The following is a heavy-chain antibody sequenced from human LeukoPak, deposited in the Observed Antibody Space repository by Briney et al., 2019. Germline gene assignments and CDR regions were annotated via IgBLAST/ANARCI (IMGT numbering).Heavy chain of an antibody. J-gene: IGHJ5*02. CDR3: ARWPIHLGYCSGSSCHKWFDP. D-gene: IGHD2-15*01. V-gene: IGHV4-59*08. CDR1: GGSISDYY. CDR2: IHHSGTT. Sequence: SETLSLTCNVYGGSISDYYWNWIRQPPAKGLEWIGYIHHSGTTSSNPSLKSRVTISIDTSKNQFSLNLKSVTAADTAIYYCARWPIHLGYCSGSSCHKWFDPWGQGTLVTVPS.